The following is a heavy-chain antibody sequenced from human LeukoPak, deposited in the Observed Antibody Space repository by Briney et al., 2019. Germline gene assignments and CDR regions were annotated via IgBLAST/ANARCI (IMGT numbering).Heavy chain of an antibody. J-gene: IGHJ3*02. CDR2: ISAYNGNT. CDR1: GYTFTGYY. CDR3: ARDMHIVVVTAIDAFDI. V-gene: IGHV1-18*04. D-gene: IGHD2-21*02. Sequence: ASVKVSCKASGYTFTGYYMHWVRQAPGQGLEWMGWISAYNGNTNYAQKLQGRVTMTTDTSTSTAYMELRSLRSDDTAVYYCARDMHIVVVTAIDAFDIWGQGTMVTVSS.